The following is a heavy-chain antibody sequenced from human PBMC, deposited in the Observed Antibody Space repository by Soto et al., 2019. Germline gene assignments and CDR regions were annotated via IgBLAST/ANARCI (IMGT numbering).Heavy chain of an antibody. CDR2: VWYDGNNK. D-gene: IGHD3-10*01. CDR3: ARGEYGSGNCAVN. CDR1: GFTFSSYG. Sequence: QVQLVESGGGVVQPGRSLRLSCAASGFTFSSYGMHWVRQAPGKGLEWLAVVWYDGNNKYYADSVKGRFTISRDNSENTLYLQMNSLRAEDTAVYYCARGEYGSGNCAVNWGQGTLVTVSS. J-gene: IGHJ4*02. V-gene: IGHV3-33*01.